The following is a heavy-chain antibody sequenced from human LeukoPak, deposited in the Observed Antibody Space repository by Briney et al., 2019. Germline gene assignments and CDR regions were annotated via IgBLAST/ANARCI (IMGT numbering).Heavy chain of an antibody. CDR1: GVSINTCCYY. Sequence: PSETLSLTCDVSGVSINTCCYYWTWIRQPPGKGLEWIGYKYYSGTTRYNSSLRSRLTISLDSSKNQFSLRLISVTAADTAVYYCARGRSYGFDFDSWGPGTLVIVSS. J-gene: IGHJ4*02. CDR3: ARGRSYGFDFDS. V-gene: IGHV4-61*01. D-gene: IGHD5-18*01. CDR2: KYYSGTT.